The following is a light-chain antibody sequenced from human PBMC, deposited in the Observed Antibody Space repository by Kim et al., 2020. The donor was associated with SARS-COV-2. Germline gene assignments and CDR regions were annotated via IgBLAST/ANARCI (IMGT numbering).Light chain of an antibody. CDR1: SSNTGSNY. V-gene: IGLV1-47*01. CDR3: AAWDDSLSGVV. Sequence: GQRVTISCSGSSSNTGSNYVYWYQRLPGTAPKLLIYKNNQRPSGVPDRFSGSKSGTSASLAISGLRSEDEAEYHCAAWDDSLSGVVFGGGTQLTVL. J-gene: IGLJ3*02. CDR2: KNN.